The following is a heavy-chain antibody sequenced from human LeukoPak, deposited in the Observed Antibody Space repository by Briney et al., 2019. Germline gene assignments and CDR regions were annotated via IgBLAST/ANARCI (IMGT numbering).Heavy chain of an antibody. CDR1: GFTFSSYW. V-gene: IGHV3-74*01. D-gene: IGHD2/OR15-2a*01. CDR2: INSDGSST. Sequence: GGSLRLSCAASGFTFSSYWMHWVRQAPGKGLVWVSRINSDGSSTSYADSVKGRFTISRDNAKNTLYLQMNSLRAEDTAVYYCASGGVFKNFIDYWGQGTLVTVSS. CDR3: ASGGVFKNFIDY. J-gene: IGHJ4*02.